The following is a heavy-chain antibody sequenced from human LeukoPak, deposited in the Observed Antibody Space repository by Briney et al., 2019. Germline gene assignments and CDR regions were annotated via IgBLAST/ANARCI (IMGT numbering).Heavy chain of an antibody. V-gene: IGHV4-59*01. CDR1: GGSISSYY. Sequence: SETLSPTCTVSGGSISSYYWSWIRQPPGKGLEWIGYIYYSGSTYYNPSLKSRVTISIDTSQNQFSLKLSSVTAADTAVYYCASHSVSSGWWVYWGQGTLVTVSS. CDR2: IYYSGST. D-gene: IGHD6-19*01. J-gene: IGHJ4*02. CDR3: ASHSVSSGWWVY.